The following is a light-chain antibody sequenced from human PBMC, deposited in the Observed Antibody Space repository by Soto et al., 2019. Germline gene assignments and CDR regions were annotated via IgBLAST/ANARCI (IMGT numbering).Light chain of an antibody. CDR2: GAS. Sequence: IVLTQSPDTLSLSPGERATLSCRASQSVRADFLTWYQQRLGQAPRLLIYGASNRATGIPDRFSGSGSGTDFTLTISGLEPEDFAGYYCQYYGTSLTVGGGAKVEIK. CDR3: QYYGTSLT. CDR1: QSVRADF. V-gene: IGKV3-20*01. J-gene: IGKJ4*01.